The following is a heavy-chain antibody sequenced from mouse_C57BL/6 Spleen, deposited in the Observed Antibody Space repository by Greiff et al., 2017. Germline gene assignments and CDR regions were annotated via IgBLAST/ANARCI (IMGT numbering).Heavy chain of an antibody. CDR1: GYTFTSYT. Sequence: VQLQQSGAELARPGASVKMSCKASGYTFTSYTMHWVKQRPGQGLEWIGYINPSSGYTKYNQKFKDKATLTADKSSSTAYMQLSSLTSEDSAVYYCARGEVIYYGNYLYYWGQGTTLTVSS. D-gene: IGHD2-1*01. CDR2: INPSSGYT. CDR3: ARGEVIYYGNYLYY. J-gene: IGHJ2*01. V-gene: IGHV1-4*01.